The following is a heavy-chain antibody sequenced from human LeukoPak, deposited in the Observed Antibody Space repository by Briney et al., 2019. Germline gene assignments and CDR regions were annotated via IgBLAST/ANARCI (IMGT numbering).Heavy chain of an antibody. J-gene: IGHJ4*02. V-gene: IGHV3-21*04. Sequence: PGGSLRLSCTASGFIFTSYGMNWVRQAPGKGLEWVSYISSSVSNIFYADSVKSRFTISRDQAKDSVFLQMNSLRAEDTALYFCARDAVMGATPFYFDSWGQGALVTVSS. CDR1: GFIFTSYG. D-gene: IGHD2-15*01. CDR3: ARDAVMGATPFYFDS. CDR2: ISSSVSNI.